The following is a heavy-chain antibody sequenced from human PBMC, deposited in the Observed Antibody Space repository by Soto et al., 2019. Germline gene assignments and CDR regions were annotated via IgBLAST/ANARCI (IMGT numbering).Heavy chain of an antibody. V-gene: IGHV4-39*01. CDR2: IYYSGRT. J-gene: IGHJ3*01. CDR3: ARHSSGSSPRWSPV. D-gene: IGHD6-13*01. CDR1: GGSISSSTYY. Sequence: PSQTLSLTCTVSGGSISSSTYYLGWIRQPPGKGLEWIASIYYSGRTHYNPSLESRVTISVDTSKNQFSLRLSSVTAADTAVYYCARHSSGSSPRWSPVWGEGTMVTVSS.